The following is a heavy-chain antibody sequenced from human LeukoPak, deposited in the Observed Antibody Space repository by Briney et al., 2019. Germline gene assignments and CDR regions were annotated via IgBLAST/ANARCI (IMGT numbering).Heavy chain of an antibody. CDR2: LSGYNGKT. CDR3: ASGAVSSGWVYYYYYMDV. CDR1: GYTFNTYG. V-gene: IGHV1-18*01. Sequence: WASVKVSYKASGYTFNTYGITGVRQAPGQGLEWMGWLSGYNGKTKYAQKLQDRVTMTTDTSTSTAYMELRRLSSVDSAEYSCASGAVSSGWVYYYYYMDVWGKGTTVTISS. J-gene: IGHJ6*03. D-gene: IGHD6-19*01.